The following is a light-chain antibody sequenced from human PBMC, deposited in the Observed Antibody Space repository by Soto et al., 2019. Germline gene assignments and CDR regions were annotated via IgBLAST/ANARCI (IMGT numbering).Light chain of an antibody. CDR3: MQALQTPWT. CDR1: QSLQHSNGYNY. V-gene: IGKV2-28*01. J-gene: IGKJ1*01. CDR2: MGS. Sequence: DIVMTQSPLSLPVTPGEPASISCRSSQSLQHSNGYNYLDWDLQKPGQSPQLLIYMGSNRASGVPDRFSGSGPDTEFTAKISRVEAEDVGVYYCMQALQTPWTFGQGTKVEIK.